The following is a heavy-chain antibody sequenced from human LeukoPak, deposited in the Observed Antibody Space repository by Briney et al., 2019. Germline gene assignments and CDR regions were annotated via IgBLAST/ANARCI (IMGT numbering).Heavy chain of an antibody. Sequence: GGSLRLSCAASGFTFGSPWMHWVRQAPGKGLVWVSRINSDGSATAYADSVKGRFTISRNNAENTLYLQMNSLRAEDTAVYYCARGTAGYHSSYFDYWGQGTLVTVSS. J-gene: IGHJ4*02. V-gene: IGHV3-74*01. D-gene: IGHD3-16*02. CDR3: ARGTAGYHSSYFDY. CDR2: INSDGSAT. CDR1: GFTFGSPW.